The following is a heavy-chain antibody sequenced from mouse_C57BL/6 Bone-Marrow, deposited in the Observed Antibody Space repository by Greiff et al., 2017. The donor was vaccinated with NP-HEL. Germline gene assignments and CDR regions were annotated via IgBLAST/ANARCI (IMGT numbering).Heavy chain of an antibody. V-gene: IGHV5-16*01. CDR1: GFTFSDYY. CDR2: INSDGSRT. CDR3: AREGGLRRRTYSMDY. D-gene: IGHD2-4*01. J-gene: IGHJ4*01. Sequence: EVKLEESEGGLVQPGSSMKLSCTASGFTFSDYYMAWVRQVPEKGLEWVANINSDGSRTYYLDSLKSRFILSRDNAKNILYLQWRRLKSEYTATYYCAREGGLRRRTYSMDYWGQGTSVTVSS.